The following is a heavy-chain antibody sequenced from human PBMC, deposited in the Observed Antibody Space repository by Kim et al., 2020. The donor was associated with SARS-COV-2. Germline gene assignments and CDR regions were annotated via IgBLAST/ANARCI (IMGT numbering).Heavy chain of an antibody. D-gene: IGHD6-13*01. V-gene: IGHV4-39*01. CDR2: IYYSGST. J-gene: IGHJ4*02. Sequence: SETLSLTCTVSGGSISSTIYYWGWIRQHPGKGLEWIGTIYYSGSTYYNPSLKSRVTISVDTSKNQFSLKLSSVTAADTAVYYCARRPSSFRATEYYFDYWGQGTLVTVSS. CDR1: GGSISSTIYY. CDR3: ARRPSSFRATEYYFDY.